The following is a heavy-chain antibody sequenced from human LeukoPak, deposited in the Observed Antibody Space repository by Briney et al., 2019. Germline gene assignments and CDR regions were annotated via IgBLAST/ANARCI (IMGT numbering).Heavy chain of an antibody. CDR3: AKDKNPFGRAAALDY. D-gene: IGHD6-13*01. J-gene: IGHJ4*02. CDR2: ISAYNGNT. CDR1: GYTFTSYG. V-gene: IGHV1-18*01. Sequence: GASVKVSCKASGYTFTSYGISWVRQAPGQGLEWMGWISAYNGNTNYAQKLQGRVTMTTDTSTSTAYMELRSLRSDDTAVYYCAKDKNPFGRAAALDYWGQGTLVTVSS.